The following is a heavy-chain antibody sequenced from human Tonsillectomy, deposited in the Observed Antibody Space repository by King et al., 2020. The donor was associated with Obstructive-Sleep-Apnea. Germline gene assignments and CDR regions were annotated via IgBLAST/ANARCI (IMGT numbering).Heavy chain of an antibody. Sequence: QLQESGPGLVKPSESLSLTCTVPGGSISSYYWSWIRQPPGKGLEWIEYIYYSGSTNYNPSLKSRVTISVDTSKNQFSLKLSSVTAADTAVYSCARGALEYDILTGYYLDYWGHGTLVTVSS. CDR1: GGSISSYY. CDR2: IYYSGST. D-gene: IGHD3-9*01. J-gene: IGHJ4*01. CDR3: ARGALEYDILTGYYLDY. V-gene: IGHV4-59*01.